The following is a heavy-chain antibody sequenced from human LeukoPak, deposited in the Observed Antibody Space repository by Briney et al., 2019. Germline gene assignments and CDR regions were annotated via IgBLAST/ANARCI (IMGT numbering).Heavy chain of an antibody. CDR2: ISYDGSNK. D-gene: IGHD6-6*01. CDR3: ARDSEYSSSSGIS. Sequence: GGSLRLSCAASGFTFSSYAVHWVRQAPGKGLEWVAVISYDGSNKYYADSAKGRFTISRDNSKNTLYLQMNSLRAEDTAVYYCARDSEYSSSSGISWGQGTLVTVSS. V-gene: IGHV3-30-3*01. CDR1: GFTFSSYA. J-gene: IGHJ5*02.